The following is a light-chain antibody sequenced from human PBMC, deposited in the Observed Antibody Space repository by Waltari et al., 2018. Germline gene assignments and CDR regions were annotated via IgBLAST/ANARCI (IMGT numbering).Light chain of an antibody. CDR1: QRISTTY. Sequence: EIVLTQSPGTLSLSPGESATLSCRASQRISTTYLAWYQQKPGHTPRLLIYDASSMATGIPDRFRGSGSGTDFTLTVSRVEPEDFAVYYCQQYGHSPPYTFGQGTKLEIK. CDR3: QQYGHSPPYT. CDR2: DAS. J-gene: IGKJ2*01. V-gene: IGKV3-20*01.